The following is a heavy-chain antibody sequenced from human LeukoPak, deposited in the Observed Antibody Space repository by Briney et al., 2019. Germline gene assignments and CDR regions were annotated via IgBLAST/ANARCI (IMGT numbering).Heavy chain of an antibody. V-gene: IGHV3-23*01. D-gene: IGHD5-18*01. CDR1: GLPFSSYA. CDR3: AKDPLNTVMVSPTFDY. J-gene: IGHJ4*02. Sequence: GGSLRLSCAVSGLPFSSYAMSWVRQAPGKGLEWVSGISGSGDDTYYAASVKGRFTVSRDTSKNTLYLQMNSLRAEDTAVYYCAKDPLNTVMVSPTFDYWGQGTLVTVSS. CDR2: ISGSGDDT.